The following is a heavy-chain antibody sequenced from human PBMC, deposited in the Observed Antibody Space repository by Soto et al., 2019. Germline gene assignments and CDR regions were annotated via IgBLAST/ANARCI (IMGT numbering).Heavy chain of an antibody. Sequence: QLQLQESGPGLVKPSETLSLTCTVSGGSISSGSFYWGWIRQPPGKGLEYIGSIYYSGSTYYNPSLKSRVTMSVDTSKNQFSLNLSSVTAADTAVYYCARLTIAVTGADAFDIWGQGTMVTVSS. D-gene: IGHD6-13*01. V-gene: IGHV4-39*01. CDR2: IYYSGST. J-gene: IGHJ3*02. CDR3: ARLTIAVTGADAFDI. CDR1: GGSISSGSFY.